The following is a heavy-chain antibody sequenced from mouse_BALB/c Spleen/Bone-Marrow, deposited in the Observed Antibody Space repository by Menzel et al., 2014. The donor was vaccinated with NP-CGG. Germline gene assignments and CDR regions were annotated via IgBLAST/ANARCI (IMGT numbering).Heavy chain of an antibody. CDR2: ILPGSGTA. D-gene: IGHD1-1*01. CDR3: ARASVVPYYFDF. J-gene: IGHJ2*01. Sequence: QVQLKQSGAELMKPGASVKISCKATGYTFSNYWIDWVKQRPGHGLEWLGEILPGSGTANYNEKFKGKATFTADTSSNTAYMQLSSLTSEDSPLYYCARASVVPYYFDFWGQGTTLTVSS. V-gene: IGHV1-9*01. CDR1: GYTFSNYW.